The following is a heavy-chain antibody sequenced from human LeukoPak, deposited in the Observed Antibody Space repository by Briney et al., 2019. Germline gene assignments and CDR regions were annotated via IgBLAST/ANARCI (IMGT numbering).Heavy chain of an antibody. V-gene: IGHV4-34*01. J-gene: IGHJ4*02. CDR3: ARGRGYCSSTSCYWARGFDY. D-gene: IGHD2-2*01. CDR1: GGSFSGYY. Sequence: SETLSLTCAVYGGSFSGYYWIWIRQPQRQGLEWIGVMNHSGSTIYSRALKSRVTISVDTSKIQFSLKLSSVTAADTAVYYCARGRGYCSSTSCYWARGFDYWGQGTLVTVSS. CDR2: MNHSGST.